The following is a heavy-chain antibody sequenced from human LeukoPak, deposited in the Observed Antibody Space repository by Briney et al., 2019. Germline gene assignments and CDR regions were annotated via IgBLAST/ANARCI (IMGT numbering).Heavy chain of an antibody. CDR2: VSGSGDTT. CDR3: AKVSYRYFGSGSYQFDY. D-gene: IGHD3-10*01. J-gene: IGHJ4*02. Sequence: GGSLRLSCAASGFTFSNYAMSWVRQAPGKGLEWVPAVSGSGDTTYYAGSVKGRFTISRDNSKNTVYLQVNSLRAEDTAVYYCAKVSYRYFGSGSYQFDYWGQGTLVTVSS. V-gene: IGHV3-23*01. CDR1: GFTFSNYA.